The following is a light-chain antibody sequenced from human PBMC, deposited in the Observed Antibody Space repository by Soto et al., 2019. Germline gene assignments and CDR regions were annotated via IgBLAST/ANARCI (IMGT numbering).Light chain of an antibody. CDR1: SSDVGGYNY. CDR2: DVS. J-gene: IGLJ1*01. CDR3: SSYTSSSTNV. V-gene: IGLV2-14*01. Sequence: QSALTQPASLSGSPGQSITISCTGTSSDVGGYNYVSWYQQHPGKAPKLMIYDVSNRPSGVSNRFSGSKSGHTASLTISGLQAEDEADYYCSSYTSSSTNVFGTGTKLTVL.